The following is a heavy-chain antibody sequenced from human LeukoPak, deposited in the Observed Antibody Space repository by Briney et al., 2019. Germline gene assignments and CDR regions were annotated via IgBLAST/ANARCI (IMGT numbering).Heavy chain of an antibody. CDR3: ARGMATVIGPFDS. Sequence: GGSLRLLCTASGFTFSIYCMHWLREAPGKALMWVSRINIGVSDTLYADSVKGRFTISRDNAKNTLYLQMNSLRAEDTAVYYCARGMATVIGPFDSWGQGTLVTVSS. CDR1: GFTFSIYC. V-gene: IGHV3-74*01. CDR2: INIGVSDT. D-gene: IGHD2-21*01. J-gene: IGHJ4*02.